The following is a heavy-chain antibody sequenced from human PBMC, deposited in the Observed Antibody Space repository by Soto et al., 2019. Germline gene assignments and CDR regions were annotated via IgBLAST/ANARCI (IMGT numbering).Heavy chain of an antibody. CDR2: IKQDGSEK. D-gene: IGHD2-15*01. V-gene: IGHV3-7*05. Sequence: EVQLVESGGGLVQPGGSLRLSCAASGFTFSSYWMSWVRQAPGKGLEWVANIKQDGSEKYYVDSVKGRFSISRDNAKNSLYLQMDSLRAEDTAVYYCARASSFYCGDYWGQGTLVTVSS. CDR3: ARASSFYCGDY. J-gene: IGHJ4*02. CDR1: GFTFSSYW.